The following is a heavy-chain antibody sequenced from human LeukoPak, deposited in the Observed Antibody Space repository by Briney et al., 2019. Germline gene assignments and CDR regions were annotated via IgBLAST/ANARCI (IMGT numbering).Heavy chain of an antibody. CDR1: GGSITTDNYY. V-gene: IGHV4-39*07. CDR3: ARESNYHGSGTGWFDP. D-gene: IGHD3-10*01. J-gene: IGHJ5*02. CDR2: LYYGGST. Sequence: SETLSLTCTVSGGSITTDNYYWDWIRQSPGRGLEWIGSLYYGGSTYYNPSLKSRLTISVDTSKNQFSLQLRSVTAADTAVYYCARESNYHGSGTGWFDPWGQGTLVTVSS.